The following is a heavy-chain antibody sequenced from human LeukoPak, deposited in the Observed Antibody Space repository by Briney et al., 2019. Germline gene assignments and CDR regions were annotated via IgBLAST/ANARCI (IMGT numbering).Heavy chain of an antibody. J-gene: IGHJ5*02. CDR2: IIPIFGTA. CDR1: GGTXSSYA. D-gene: IGHD5-18*01. CDR3: AGGVDTAMVNPPDL. Sequence: ASVKVSCKASGGTXSSYAISWVRQAPGQGLEWMGGIIPIFGTANYAQKFQGRVTITADESTSTAYMELSSLRSEDTAVYYCAGGVDTAMVNPPDLWGQGTLVTVSS. V-gene: IGHV1-69*13.